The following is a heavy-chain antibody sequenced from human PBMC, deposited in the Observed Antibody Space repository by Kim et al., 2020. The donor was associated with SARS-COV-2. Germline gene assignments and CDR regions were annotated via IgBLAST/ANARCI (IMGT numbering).Heavy chain of an antibody. CDR3: ARDGALYSSGKDAFDI. Sequence: GGSLRLSCAASGFTFSSYWMPWVRQAPGTGLEWVANIKQDGNQKYYVDSVKGRFTISRDNAKNSLYLQMDSLRGEDTAVYYCARDGALYSSGKDAFDIW. CDR1: GFTFSSYW. V-gene: IGHV3-7*01. J-gene: IGHJ3*02. CDR2: IKQDGNQK. D-gene: IGHD6-19*01.